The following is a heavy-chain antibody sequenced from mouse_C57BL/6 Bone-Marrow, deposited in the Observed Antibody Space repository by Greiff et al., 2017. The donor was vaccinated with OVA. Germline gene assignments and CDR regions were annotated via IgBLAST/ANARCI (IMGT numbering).Heavy chain of an antibody. J-gene: IGHJ4*01. D-gene: IGHD1-1*01. CDR1: GFTFSDYY. CDR2: ISNGGGST. V-gene: IGHV5-12*01. Sequence: DVMLVESGGGLVQPGGSLKLSCAASGFTFSDYYMYWVRQTPEKRLEWVAYISNGGGSTYYPDTVKGRFTISRDNAKNTLYLQMSRLKSEDTAMYYCARRATTVVARDAMDYWGQGTSVTVSS. CDR3: ARRATTVVARDAMDY.